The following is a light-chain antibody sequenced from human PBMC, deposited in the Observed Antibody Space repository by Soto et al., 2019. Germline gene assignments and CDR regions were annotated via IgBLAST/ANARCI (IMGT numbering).Light chain of an antibody. Sequence: EIVLTQSPGTLSLSPGERATLSCRASQSVSSSYLAWYQQKPGQAPRLLIYGATSRATGIPDRFSGSGSGTDFTLTISRLEPEDFAVYYCQPYGSSRTFGQGTKVDSK. CDR3: QPYGSSRT. CDR2: GAT. J-gene: IGKJ1*01. CDR1: QSVSSSY. V-gene: IGKV3-20*01.